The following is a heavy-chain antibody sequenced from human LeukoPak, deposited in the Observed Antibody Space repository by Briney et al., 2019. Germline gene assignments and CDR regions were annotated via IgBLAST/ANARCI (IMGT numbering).Heavy chain of an antibody. D-gene: IGHD5-24*01. Sequence: PSETLSLTCTVSGGSISSGSYYWSWIRQPAGKGLEWIGRIYTSGSTNYNPSLKSRVTISVDTSKNQFSLKLSSETVADTAVYYWAGDREDGYNYYDAFDIWGQGTMVTVSS. CDR3: AGDREDGYNYYDAFDI. J-gene: IGHJ3*02. V-gene: IGHV4-61*02. CDR1: GGSISSGSYY. CDR2: IYTSGST.